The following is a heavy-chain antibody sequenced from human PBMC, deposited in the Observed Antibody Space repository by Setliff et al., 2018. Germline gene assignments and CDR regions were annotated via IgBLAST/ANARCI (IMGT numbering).Heavy chain of an antibody. D-gene: IGHD2-21*02. V-gene: IGHV4-34*01. CDR3: ARGFDVCGGGACYNDGPYYFDY. J-gene: IGHJ4*02. CDR2: INHSGST. CDR1: GESFSGHY. Sequence: PSETLSLTCAVYGESFSGHYWSWIRQPPGKGLEWIGEINHSGSTNYNPSLKSRVTISVDTSKNQFSLKLSSVAAADTAVYYCARGFDVCGGGACYNDGPYYFDYWGLGTLVTVSS.